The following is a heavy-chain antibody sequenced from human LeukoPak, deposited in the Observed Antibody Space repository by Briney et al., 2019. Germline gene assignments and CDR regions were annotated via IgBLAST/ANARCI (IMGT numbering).Heavy chain of an antibody. CDR2: IFFRGST. CDR1: GGSINSSNYY. J-gene: IGHJ4*02. CDR3: AKHYMGSSYNHGLDC. Sequence: SETLSLTCTVSGGSINSSNYYWGWIRQPPGKGLEWIGTIFFRGSTYYNPSLKSRVPISVDTSKKQLSLKLSSVTAADTALYYCAKHYMGSSYNHGLDCWGQGTLVTVSS. D-gene: IGHD3-10*01. V-gene: IGHV4-39*01.